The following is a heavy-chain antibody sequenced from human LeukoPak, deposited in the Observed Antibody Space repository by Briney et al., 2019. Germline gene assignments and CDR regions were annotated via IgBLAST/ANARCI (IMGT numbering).Heavy chain of an antibody. J-gene: IGHJ5*01. V-gene: IGHV4-39*01. CDR1: GGSISSSGYY. Sequence: PSETLSLTCTVSGGSISSSGYYWAWIRQPPGKGLEWIGSIYFSGSTYYNPSLKSRVTISVDTSKNQFSLQLSSVTAADTAVYFCARLHYYDSSGNYYGANWFDSWGLGTLVTVSS. CDR3: ARLHYYDSSGNYYGANWFDS. D-gene: IGHD3-22*01. CDR2: IYFSGST.